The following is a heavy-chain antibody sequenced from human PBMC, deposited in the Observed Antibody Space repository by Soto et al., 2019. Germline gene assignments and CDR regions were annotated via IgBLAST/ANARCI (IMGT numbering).Heavy chain of an antibody. CDR1: GFIFSTYG. Sequence: QVQLVESGGGVVQPGRSLRLSCVASGFIFSTYGMHWVRQAPGKGLEWVSLIWYDGSNECYADSVKGRFAISRDNSKNTLYLQMNSLRGEDTAVYYCARYNFGSGASRTLLDYWGQGTLVTVSS. CDR3: ARYNFGSGASRTLLDY. CDR2: IWYDGSNE. D-gene: IGHD2-2*01. V-gene: IGHV3-33*01. J-gene: IGHJ4*02.